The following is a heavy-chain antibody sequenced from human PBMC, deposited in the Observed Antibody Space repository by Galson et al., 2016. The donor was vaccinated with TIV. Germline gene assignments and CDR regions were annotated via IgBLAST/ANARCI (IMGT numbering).Heavy chain of an antibody. J-gene: IGHJ5*02. CDR2: IYYSEII. D-gene: IGHD4/OR15-4a*01. CDR1: GGAMNSDVYY. Sequence: TLSLTCSVSGGAMNSDVYYWTWIRQPPGKGLEWIGSIYYSEIIYYNPSLRSRVIMSEDTSKNQFSLMMNSVTDADTAMYYCARGSRGGAPDPANWSHPWGREPWSPSPQ. V-gene: IGHV4-30-4*01. CDR3: ARGSRGGAPDPANWSHP.